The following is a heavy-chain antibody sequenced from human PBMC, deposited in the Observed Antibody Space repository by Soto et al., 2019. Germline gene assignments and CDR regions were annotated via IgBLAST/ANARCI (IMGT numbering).Heavy chain of an antibody. Sequence: QLQLQESGSGLVKPSQTLSLTCAVSGGSISSGGYSWSWIRQPPGKGLEWIGYIYHSGSTYYNPSLKIRVTISVDRSKNQFSRKLSSVTAADTAVYYCASSHAGAHITAAVHWGQGTLVTVSS. V-gene: IGHV4-30-2*01. J-gene: IGHJ4*02. CDR3: ASSHAGAHITAAVH. CDR2: IYHSGST. CDR1: GGSISSGGYS. D-gene: IGHD6-13*01.